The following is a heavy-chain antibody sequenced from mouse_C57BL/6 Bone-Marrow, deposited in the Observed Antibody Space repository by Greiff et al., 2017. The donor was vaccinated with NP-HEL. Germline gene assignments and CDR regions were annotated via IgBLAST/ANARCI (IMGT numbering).Heavy chain of an antibody. V-gene: IGHV7-1*01. Sequence: EVHLVESGGGLVQSGRSLRLSCATSGFTFSDFYMEWVRQAPGKGLEWIAASRNKANDYTTEYSASVKGRFIVSRDTSQSILYLQMNALRAEDTAIYYCARDEGGMDYWGQGTSVTVSS. CDR2: SRNKANDYTT. J-gene: IGHJ4*01. CDR3: ARDEGGMDY. CDR1: GFTFSDFY.